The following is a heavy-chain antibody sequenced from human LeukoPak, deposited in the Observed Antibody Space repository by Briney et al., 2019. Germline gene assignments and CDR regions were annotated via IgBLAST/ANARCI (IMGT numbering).Heavy chain of an antibody. Sequence: GGSLRLSCAAPGFTFSSYSMNWVRQAPGKGLEWVSSISSSSSYIYYADSVKGRFTISRDNAKNSLYLQMNSLRAEDTAVYYCARDPTLVVEPPDYWGQGTLVTVSS. CDR3: ARDPTLVVEPPDY. CDR1: GFTFSSYS. V-gene: IGHV3-21*01. J-gene: IGHJ4*02. CDR2: ISSSSSYI. D-gene: IGHD2-2*01.